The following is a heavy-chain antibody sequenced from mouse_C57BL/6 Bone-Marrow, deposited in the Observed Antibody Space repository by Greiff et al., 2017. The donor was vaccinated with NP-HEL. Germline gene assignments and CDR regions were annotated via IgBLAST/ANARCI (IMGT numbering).Heavy chain of an antibody. CDR2: IDPSDSYT. J-gene: IGHJ2*01. Sequence: VQLQQPGAELVMPGASVKLSCKASGYTFTSYWMHWVQQRPGQGLEWIGEIDPSDSYTNYNQKFKGNSTLTVDKSSSTAYMQLSSLTSEDSAVYYCAIRGYYFDYWGQGTTLTVSS. CDR3: AIRGYYFDY. V-gene: IGHV1-69*01. CDR1: GYTFTSYW. D-gene: IGHD3-2*02.